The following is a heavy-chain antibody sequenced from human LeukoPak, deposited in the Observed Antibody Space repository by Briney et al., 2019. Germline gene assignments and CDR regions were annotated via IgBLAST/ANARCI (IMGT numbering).Heavy chain of an antibody. CDR2: INHSGST. CDR1: GGSFSGYY. CDR3: ARVGGVAGTRYFDY. Sequence: SETLSLTCAVYGGSFSGYYWSWIRQPPGKGLEWIGEINHSGSTNYNPSLKSRVTISVDTSKNQFSLKLSSVTAADTAVYYCARVGGVAGTRYFDYWGQGTLVTVSS. V-gene: IGHV4-34*01. J-gene: IGHJ4*02. D-gene: IGHD6-19*01.